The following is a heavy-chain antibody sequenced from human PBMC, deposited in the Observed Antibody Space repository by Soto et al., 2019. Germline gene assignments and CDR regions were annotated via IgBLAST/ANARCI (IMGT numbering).Heavy chain of an antibody. V-gene: IGHV5-10-1*01. CDR3: ARHRPGTTVIPRPYYYYGMDV. J-gene: IGHJ6*02. D-gene: IGHD4-17*01. CDR2: IDPSGSYT. CDR1: GYSFTSYW. Sequence: GGSLKISCKGSGYSFTSYWISWVRQMPGKGLEWMGRIDPSGSYTNYSPSFQGHVTISADKSISTAYLQWSRLKASNTALYYCARHRPGTTVIPRPYYYYGMDVWGQATTATVSS.